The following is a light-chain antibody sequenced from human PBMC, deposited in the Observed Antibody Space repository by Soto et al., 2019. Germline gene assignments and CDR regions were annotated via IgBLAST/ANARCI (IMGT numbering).Light chain of an antibody. CDR3: QSYDSSLSGWV. CDR2: GNS. V-gene: IGLV1-40*01. J-gene: IGLJ3*02. CDR1: SSNIGAGYD. Sequence: QSVLTQPPSVSGAQGQRVTISCTGSSSNIGAGYDVHWYQQLPGTAPKLLIYGNSNRPSGVPDRFSGSKSGTSASLAITGLRAEDDDDYYCQSYDSSLSGWVFGGGTKLTVL.